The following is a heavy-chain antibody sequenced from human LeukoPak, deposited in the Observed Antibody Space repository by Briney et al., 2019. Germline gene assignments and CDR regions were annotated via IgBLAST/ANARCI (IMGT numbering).Heavy chain of an antibody. D-gene: IGHD3-10*01. CDR2: IYYSGSA. J-gene: IGHJ2*01. CDR1: GGSISSDY. Sequence: SETLSLTCTVSGGSISSDYWNWIRQPPGQGLEWIGNIYYSGSANYNPSLKSRVTISIDTSKNQFSLKLSSVTAADTAVYYCARVPLNYYGSGSYYDWYFDLWGRGTLVTVSS. CDR3: ARVPLNYYGSGSYYDWYFDL. V-gene: IGHV4-59*01.